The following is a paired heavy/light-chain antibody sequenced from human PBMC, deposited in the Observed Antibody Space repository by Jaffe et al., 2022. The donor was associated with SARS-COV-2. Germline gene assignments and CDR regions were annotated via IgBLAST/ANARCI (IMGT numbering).Heavy chain of an antibody. Sequence: QLQLQESGPGLVKPSETLSLICTVSGGYMSHSSYSWGWIRQPPGEGLEWIGSIYYNESTYYNPSLKSRVTISVDTSKNQFSLNLRSVTAADTAVYYCARPIYGMDVWGQGTTVTVSS. J-gene: IGHJ6*02. CDR2: IYYNEST. CDR1: GGYMSHSSYS. V-gene: IGHV4-39*01. CDR3: ARPIYGMDV.
Light chain of an antibody. Sequence: EIVLTQSPATLSLSPGERATLSCRASQSVSSYLAWYQQKPGQAPRLLIFDASNRAIGIPARFSGSGSGTDFTLTISSLEPEDFAVYYCQQRSNWPLTFGGGTKVEIK. CDR2: DAS. CDR1: QSVSSY. CDR3: QQRSNWPLT. V-gene: IGKV3-11*01. J-gene: IGKJ4*01.